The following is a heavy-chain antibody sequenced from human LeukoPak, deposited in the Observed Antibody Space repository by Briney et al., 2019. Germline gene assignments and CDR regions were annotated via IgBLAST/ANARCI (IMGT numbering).Heavy chain of an antibody. CDR1: GFTFSDYY. V-gene: IGHV3-11*06. Sequence: GGSLRLSCAVSGFTFSDYYMSWIRQAPGKGLEWVSYISSSSSYTNYADSVKGRFTISRDNAKNSLYLQTNSLRAEDTAVYYCARRCSSTSCPYWYFDLWGRGTLVTVSS. CDR3: ARRCSSTSCPYWYFDL. CDR2: ISSSSSYT. D-gene: IGHD2-2*01. J-gene: IGHJ2*01.